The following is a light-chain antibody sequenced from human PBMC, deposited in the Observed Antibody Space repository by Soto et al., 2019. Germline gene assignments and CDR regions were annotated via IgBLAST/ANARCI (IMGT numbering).Light chain of an antibody. CDR1: QDISNY. Sequence: DIQMTQSPSSLSASVGDRVTITCQASQDISNYLNWYQQKPGKAPKLLIYDASNLETGVPSRFSVSGSGTDFTFTISSLQPEDIATYYCQQYDNLPSYTFGQGTKLEIK. J-gene: IGKJ2*01. V-gene: IGKV1-33*01. CDR2: DAS. CDR3: QQYDNLPSYT.